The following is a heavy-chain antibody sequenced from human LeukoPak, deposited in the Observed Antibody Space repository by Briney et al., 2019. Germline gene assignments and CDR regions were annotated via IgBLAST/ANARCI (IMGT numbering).Heavy chain of an antibody. CDR1: GFTFSRYT. CDR3: ARDDPDTIGWFPAY. V-gene: IGHV3-30-3*01. D-gene: IGHD6-19*01. Sequence: PGRSLRLSCAASGFTFSRYTMHWVRQARGKGLEWVAVISYDGSNKYYADCVKGRFTISRDNSKNTLYLQMHSLRAEDTAVYHCARDDPDTIGWFPAYWGQGTLVTVSS. CDR2: ISYDGSNK. J-gene: IGHJ4*02.